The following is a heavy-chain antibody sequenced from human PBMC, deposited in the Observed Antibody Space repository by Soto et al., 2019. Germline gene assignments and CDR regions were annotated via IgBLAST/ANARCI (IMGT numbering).Heavy chain of an antibody. CDR2: ISPMFGAA. D-gene: IGHD3-10*01. J-gene: IGHJ4*02. Sequence: QVQLVQSGAEMKKPGSSVKVSCQSSGGTFNTYAMNWVRQAPGQGPEWMGDISPMFGAANYAPKFQGRVTIPADESTGTPYMQLSSLTSEDTALYFCAREVQVHTPAFVYWGQGTLVTVSS. V-gene: IGHV1-69*19. CDR3: AREVQVHTPAFVY. CDR1: GGTFNTYA.